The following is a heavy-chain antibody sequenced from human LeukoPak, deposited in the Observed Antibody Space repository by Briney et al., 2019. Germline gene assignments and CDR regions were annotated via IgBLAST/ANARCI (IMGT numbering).Heavy chain of an antibody. J-gene: IGHJ4*02. D-gene: IGHD2-2*01. CDR3: ARSQATAMVSDY. Sequence: PGGSLRLSCAVSGFTFRGAAMTWVRQPPGKGLEWIGSIYCSGRTYYNPSLKIRVTIFVDTSKNQFSLKLNSVTAADTAVYYCARSQATAMVSDYWGQGTLVTVSS. CDR2: IYCSGRT. V-gene: IGHV4-38-2*01. CDR1: GFTFRGAA.